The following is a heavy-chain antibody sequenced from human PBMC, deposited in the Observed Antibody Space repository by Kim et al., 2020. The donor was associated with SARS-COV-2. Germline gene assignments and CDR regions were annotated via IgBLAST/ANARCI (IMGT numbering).Heavy chain of an antibody. D-gene: IGHD1-7*01. Sequence: GGSLRLSCAASGFTFDDYAMHWVRQAPGKGLEWVSLISGDGGSTYYVDSVKGRFTISRDNSKNSLYLQMNSLRTEDTALYYCAKDIAPEGTSGDYYYYGMDVWGQGTTVTVSS. CDR3: AKDIAPEGTSGDYYYYGMDV. J-gene: IGHJ6*02. CDR1: GFTFDDYA. CDR2: ISGDGGST. V-gene: IGHV3-43*02.